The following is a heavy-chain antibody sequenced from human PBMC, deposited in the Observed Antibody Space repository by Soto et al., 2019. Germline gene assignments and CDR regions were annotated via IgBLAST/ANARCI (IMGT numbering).Heavy chain of an antibody. CDR3: ARSGGTYYYDSSGYYPFDY. J-gene: IGHJ4*02. D-gene: IGHD3-22*01. V-gene: IGHV4-61*01. CDR1: GGSVSSGSYY. CDR2: IYYSGST. Sequence: SETLSLTCTVSGGSVSSGSYYWSWIRQPPGKGLEWIGYIYYSGSTNYNPSLKSRVTITVDTSKNQFSLKLSSVTAADTAVYYCARSGGTYYYDSSGYYPFDYWGQGTLVTVSS.